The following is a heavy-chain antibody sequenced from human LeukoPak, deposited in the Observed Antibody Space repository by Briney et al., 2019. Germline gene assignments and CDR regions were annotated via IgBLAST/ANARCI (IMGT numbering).Heavy chain of an antibody. J-gene: IGHJ6*02. CDR1: GFTFNTYN. D-gene: IGHD3-10*01. Sequence: GGSLRLSCAASGFTFNTYNINWVRQAPGKGLEWVATMHQDKYYVDSVKGRFTISRDNAKNSLYLQMNSLRAEDTAVYYCARDDPFITMVPSYYYGMDVWGQGTTVTVSS. CDR2: MHQDK. V-gene: IGHV3-7*01. CDR3: ARDDPFITMVPSYYYGMDV.